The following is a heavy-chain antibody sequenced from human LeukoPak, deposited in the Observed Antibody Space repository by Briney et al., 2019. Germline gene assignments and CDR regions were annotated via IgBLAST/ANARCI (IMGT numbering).Heavy chain of an antibody. CDR2: ISYDGDTK. J-gene: IGHJ4*02. CDR3: ARGRPHDH. CDR1: GFNFSSYA. V-gene: IGHV3-30*03. Sequence: GGSLSLSCAAPGFNFSSYAMPWARQAPGKGLEWVSVISYDGDTKHHIDSVKGRFTISRDNSKNTLFLQMTSLRPEDSGVYYCARGRPHDHWGQGSLVTVSS.